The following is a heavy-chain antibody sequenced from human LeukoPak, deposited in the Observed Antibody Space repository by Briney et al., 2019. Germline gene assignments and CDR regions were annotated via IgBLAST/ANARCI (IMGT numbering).Heavy chain of an antibody. J-gene: IGHJ6*03. CDR3: ARFPQWLVQNYYYMDV. D-gene: IGHD6-19*01. CDR2: INHSGST. V-gene: IGHV4-34*01. Sequence: SETLSLTCAVYGGSFSGYYWSWIRQPPGKGLEWIGEINHSGSTNYNPPLKSRVTISVDTSKNQFSLKLSSVTAADTAVYYCARFPQWLVQNYYYMDVWGKGTTVTVSS. CDR1: GGSFSGYY.